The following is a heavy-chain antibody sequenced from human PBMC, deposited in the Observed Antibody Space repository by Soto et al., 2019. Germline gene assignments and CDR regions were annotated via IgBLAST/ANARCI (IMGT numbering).Heavy chain of an antibody. V-gene: IGHV5-51*01. CDR2: IYPGDSDT. CDR3: ARRQISGYSSGWFGSGDAFDI. J-gene: IGHJ3*02. Sequence: GESLKISCKGSGYSFTSYWIGWVRQMPGKGLEWMGIIYPGDSDTRYSPSFQGQVTISADKSISTAYLQWSSLKASDTAMYYCARRQISGYSSGWFGSGDAFDIWGQGTMVTVSS. CDR1: GYSFTSYW. D-gene: IGHD6-19*01.